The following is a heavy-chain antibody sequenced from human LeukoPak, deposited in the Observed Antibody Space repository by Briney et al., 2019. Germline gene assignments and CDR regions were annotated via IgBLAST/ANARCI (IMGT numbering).Heavy chain of an antibody. CDR2: IIPMFGTA. D-gene: IGHD3-22*01. CDR1: GGTFSSYA. CDR3: ARDLTPDYYYDSSGYYPSWFDP. Sequence: SVKVSCKASGGTFSSYAISWVRQAPGQGLEWMGGIIPMFGTANYAQKFQGRVTITTDESTSTAYMELSSLRSEDTAVYYCARDLTPDYYYDSSGYYPSWFDPWGQGTLVTVSS. V-gene: IGHV1-69*05. J-gene: IGHJ5*02.